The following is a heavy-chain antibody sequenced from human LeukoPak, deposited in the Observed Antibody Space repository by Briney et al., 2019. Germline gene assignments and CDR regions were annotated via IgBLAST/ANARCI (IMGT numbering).Heavy chain of an antibody. D-gene: IGHD4-17*01. CDR2: ISYDGSNK. Sequence: GGSLRLSCAASGFTFSSYGLHWVRQAPGKGLEWVAVISYDGSNKYYADSVKGRFTISRDNSKNTLYLQMNSLRAEDTAVYYCAKDGLDYGDYVAYGMDVWGQGTTVTVSS. CDR1: GFTFSSYG. CDR3: AKDGLDYGDYVAYGMDV. J-gene: IGHJ6*02. V-gene: IGHV3-30*18.